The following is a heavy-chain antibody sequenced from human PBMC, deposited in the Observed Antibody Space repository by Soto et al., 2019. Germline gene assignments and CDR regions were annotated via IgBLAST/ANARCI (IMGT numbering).Heavy chain of an antibody. J-gene: IGHJ4*02. Sequence: GESLKISCAASGFTFSSYAMSWVRQAPGKGLEWVSAISGSGGSTYYADSVKGRFTISRDNSKNTLYLQMNSLRAEDTAVYYCAKGGFYGSGSYYYFDYWGQGTLVTVSS. CDR3: AKGGFYGSGSYYYFDY. CDR1: GFTFSSYA. CDR2: ISGSGGST. D-gene: IGHD3-10*01. V-gene: IGHV3-23*01.